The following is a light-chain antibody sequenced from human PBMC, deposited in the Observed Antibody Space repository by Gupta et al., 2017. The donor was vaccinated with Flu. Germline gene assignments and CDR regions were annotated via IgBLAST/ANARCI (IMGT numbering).Light chain of an antibody. V-gene: IGLV2-8*01. CDR3: SSYASISVLV. J-gene: IGLJ3*02. CDR2: KVH. Sequence: SVTISCSGTSTDVGGYNYVSCYQLPPTDAPILIFYKVHGPPSVVPHRFSGSTSGSTSSPTVSLLQAEEEDDYYCSSYASISVLVFGGGTKVTVL. CDR1: STDVGGYNY.